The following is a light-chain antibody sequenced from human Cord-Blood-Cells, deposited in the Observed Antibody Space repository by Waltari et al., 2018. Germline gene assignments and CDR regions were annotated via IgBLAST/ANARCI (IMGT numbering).Light chain of an antibody. CDR1: KLGDKY. V-gene: IGLV3-1*01. J-gene: IGLJ2*01. Sequence: SYELTQPPSVSVSPGQTACITCSGDKLGDKYACWYQQNPGQSPVLVIYQDSKRPSGLPGRFSGSNSGNTATLTISGTQAMDEADYYCQAWDSSTVVFGGGTKLTVL. CDR3: QAWDSSTVV. CDR2: QDS.